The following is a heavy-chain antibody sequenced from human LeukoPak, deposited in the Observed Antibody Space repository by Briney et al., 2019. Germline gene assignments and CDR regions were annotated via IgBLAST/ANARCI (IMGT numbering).Heavy chain of an antibody. CDR3: ARGSRTGWYYFDY. Sequence: SVKVSCKASGGTFSSYAFSWVRQAPGQGLEWMGGIIPLLGTANYAQKFQGRVTITADTSSSTVYMELRSLRSDDTAVYYCARGSRTGWYYFDYWGQGTLVTVSS. CDR2: IIPLLGTA. CDR1: GGTFSSYA. J-gene: IGHJ4*02. D-gene: IGHD6-19*01. V-gene: IGHV1-69*06.